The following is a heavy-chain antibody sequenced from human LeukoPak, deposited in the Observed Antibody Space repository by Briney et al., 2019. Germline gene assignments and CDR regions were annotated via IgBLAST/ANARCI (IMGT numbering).Heavy chain of an antibody. Sequence: GALRLSCAASGFTFSSYGMHWVRQAPGKGLEWVAVISYDGSNKYYADSVKGRFTISRDNSKNTLYLQMNSLRAEDTAVYYCATGGSGSYYNWGQGTLVTVSS. D-gene: IGHD3-10*01. CDR3: ATGGSGSYYN. V-gene: IGHV3-30*03. CDR2: ISYDGSNK. CDR1: GFTFSSYG. J-gene: IGHJ4*02.